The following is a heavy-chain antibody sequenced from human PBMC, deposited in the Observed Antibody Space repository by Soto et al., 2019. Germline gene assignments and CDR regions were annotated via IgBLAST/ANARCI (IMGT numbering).Heavy chain of an antibody. CDR1: GFTFSSYE. Sequence: EVQLVESGGSLVQPGGSLRLSCAASGFTFSSYEMNWVRQAPGKGLEWVSYITGSGNTIYYADSVKGRFTISRDNAKNSMYLQMNSLRAEDTAVYYCARGGSYFDYWGQGTLVTVSS. CDR2: ITGSGNTI. D-gene: IGHD1-26*01. CDR3: ARGGSYFDY. V-gene: IGHV3-48*03. J-gene: IGHJ4*02.